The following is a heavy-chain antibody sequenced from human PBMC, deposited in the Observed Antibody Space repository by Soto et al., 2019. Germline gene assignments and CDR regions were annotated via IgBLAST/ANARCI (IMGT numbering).Heavy chain of an antibody. CDR2: ISYDGSNK. V-gene: IGHV3-30*18. D-gene: IGHD3-22*01. CDR3: AKVDSSGYSDDVGY. Sequence: VGSLRLSCAASGFTFSSYGMHWVRQAPGKGLEWVAVISYDGSNKYYADSVKGRFTISRDNSKNTLYLQMNSLRAEDTAVYYCAKVDSSGYSDDVGYWGQGTLVTVSS. CDR1: GFTFSSYG. J-gene: IGHJ4*02.